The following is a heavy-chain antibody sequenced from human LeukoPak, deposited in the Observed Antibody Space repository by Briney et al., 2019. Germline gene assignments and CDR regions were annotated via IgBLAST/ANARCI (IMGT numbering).Heavy chain of an antibody. V-gene: IGHV3-48*03. CDR1: GFSFSSYE. CDR2: ISSSGRTM. CDR3: VREKSTGDYRTSDY. J-gene: IGHJ4*02. Sequence: PGGSLRLSCAASGFSFSSYEMNWVRQAPGKGLEWVSYISSSGRTMYYADSVKGRFSISRDNAKKALYLQVNSLRAEDTAVYYCVREKSTGDYRTSDYWGQGTLVTVSS. D-gene: IGHD3-9*01.